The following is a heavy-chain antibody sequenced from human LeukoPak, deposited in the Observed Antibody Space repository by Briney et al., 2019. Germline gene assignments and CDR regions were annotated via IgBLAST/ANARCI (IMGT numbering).Heavy chain of an antibody. V-gene: IGHV3-15*01. CDR1: GFTFSNAW. Sequence: PGGSLRLSCAASGFTFSNAWMSWVRQAPGKGLEWVGRIKSKTDGGTTDYAAPVKGRFTISRDDSKNTLYLQMNSLKTEDTAVYYCTTSEEMATITDAFDIWGQGTMVTVSS. CDR2: IKSKTDGGTT. CDR3: TTSEEMATITDAFDI. D-gene: IGHD5-24*01. J-gene: IGHJ3*02.